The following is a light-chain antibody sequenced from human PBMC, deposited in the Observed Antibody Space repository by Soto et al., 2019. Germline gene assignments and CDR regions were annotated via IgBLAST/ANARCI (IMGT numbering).Light chain of an antibody. J-gene: IGLJ1*01. V-gene: IGLV1-44*01. CDR1: SSNIGSNT. CDR3: AAWDDSLNGRYV. Sequence: QFVLTQPPSASGTPGQRVTISCSGSSSNIGSNTVTWYRQLPGTAPKLLIYGNNQRPSGVPDRFSGSKSGTSASLAISGLQSEDEADYYCAAWDDSLNGRYVFGTGTKVTVL. CDR2: GNN.